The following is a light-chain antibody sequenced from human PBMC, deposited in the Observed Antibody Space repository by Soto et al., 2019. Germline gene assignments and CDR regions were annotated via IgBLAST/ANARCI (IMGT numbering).Light chain of an antibody. J-gene: IGKJ5*01. CDR2: AAS. CDR3: QQSFSTPQIT. Sequence: DIHMTHSPSSRSSSVGYIFSITCRASQSISSYVNWYQQKPGKAPKLLIYAASLLESGVPSRFSGSGSGTDFTLTINSLQAEDFATYYCQQSFSTPQITFGQGTRLEIK. CDR1: QSISSY. V-gene: IGKV1-39*01.